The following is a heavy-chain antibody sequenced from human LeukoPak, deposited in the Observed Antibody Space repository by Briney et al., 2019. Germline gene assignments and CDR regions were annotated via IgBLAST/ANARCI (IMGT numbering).Heavy chain of an antibody. CDR3: ARDTGYCSSTSCDRPVDI. J-gene: IGHJ3*02. CDR1: GGSISSYY. CDR2: IYYSGST. D-gene: IGHD2-2*02. V-gene: IGHV4-59*12. Sequence: SETLSLTCTVSGGSISSYYWSWIRQPPGKGLEWIGYIYYSGSTNYNPSLKSRVTISVDTSKNQFSLKLSSVTAVDTAVYYCARDTGYCSSTSCDRPVDIWGQGTMVTVSS.